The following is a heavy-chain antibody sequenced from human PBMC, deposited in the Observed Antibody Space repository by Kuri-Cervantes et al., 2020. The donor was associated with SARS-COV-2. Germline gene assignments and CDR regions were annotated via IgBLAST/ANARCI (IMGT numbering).Heavy chain of an antibody. D-gene: IGHD3-10*01. CDR2: IGTAGDT. CDR3: SKPAPLSSFGEYDY. V-gene: IGHV3-13*01. Sequence: LTCAASGFTFSSYDMHWVRQATGKGVEWVSAIGTAGDTYYPGSVKGRFTISRDNSKSTLFLQMNSLRAEDTAVYYCSKPAPLSSFGEYDYWGQGALVTVSS. J-gene: IGHJ4*02. CDR1: GFTFSSYD.